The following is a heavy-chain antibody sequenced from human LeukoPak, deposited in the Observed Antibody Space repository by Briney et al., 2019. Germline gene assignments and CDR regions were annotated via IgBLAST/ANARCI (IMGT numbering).Heavy chain of an antibody. V-gene: IGHV1-69*02. CDR1: GGTFSSYT. CDR2: IIPILGIA. Sequence: SVKVSCKASGGTFSSYTISWVRQAPGQGLEWMGRIIPILGIANYAQKFQGGVTITADKSTSTAYMELSSLRSEDTAVYYCAISRQTLNWFDPWGQGTLVTVSS. J-gene: IGHJ5*02. CDR3: AISRQTLNWFDP. D-gene: IGHD3-16*01.